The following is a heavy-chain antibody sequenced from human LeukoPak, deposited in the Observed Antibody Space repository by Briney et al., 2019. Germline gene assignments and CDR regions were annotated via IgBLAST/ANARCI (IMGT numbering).Heavy chain of an antibody. J-gene: IGHJ5*02. V-gene: IGHV3-30*18. CDR3: AKDPYRVVVATGIYLDP. Sequence: PGGSLRLSCAASGFTFYSYGMHWVRQAPGKGLEWVAVISHDGSNIHYGDSVKGRFTISRDNSKNTLYLQMNSLRAEDTAVYYCAKDPYRVVVATGIYLDPWGQGTLVTVSS. CDR1: GFTFYSYG. D-gene: IGHD2-15*01. CDR2: ISHDGSNI.